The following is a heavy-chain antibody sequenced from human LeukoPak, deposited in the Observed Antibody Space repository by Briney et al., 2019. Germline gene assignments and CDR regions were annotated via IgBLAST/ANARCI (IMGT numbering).Heavy chain of an antibody. CDR1: GYTFTSYG. J-gene: IGHJ4*02. CDR3: ARPRGSSSRYYFDY. D-gene: IGHD6-6*01. V-gene: IGHV1-18*01. Sequence: AASAKVSCKASGYTFTSYGISWVRQAPGQGLEWMGWISAYNGNTNYAQKLQGRVTMTTDTSTSTAYMELRSLRSDDTAVYYCARPRGSSSRYYFDYWGQGTLVTVSS. CDR2: ISAYNGNT.